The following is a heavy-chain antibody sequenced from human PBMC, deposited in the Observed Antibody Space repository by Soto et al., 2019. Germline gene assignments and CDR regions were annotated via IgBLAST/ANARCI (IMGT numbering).Heavy chain of an antibody. CDR1: GGSISSYY. J-gene: IGHJ4*02. CDR3: ARSAGRY. D-gene: IGHD2-15*01. CDR2: IYYSGST. V-gene: IGHV4-59*01. Sequence: DTLSLTCTVSGGSISSYYWSWIRQPPGKGLEWIGYIYYSGSTNYNPSLKSRVTISVDTSKNQFSLKLSSVTAADTAVYYCARSAGRYWGQGTLVTVSS.